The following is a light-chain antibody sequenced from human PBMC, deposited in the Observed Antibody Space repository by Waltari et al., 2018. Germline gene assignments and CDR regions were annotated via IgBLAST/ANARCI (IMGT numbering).Light chain of an antibody. CDR1: SSTIGENYD. V-gene: IGLV1-40*01. CDR2: GNS. Sequence: QSVLTQPPSVSGAPGQRVSIPCTWSSSTIGENYDVPWYQQLQRTAPKLLIHGNSNRPSAVPDRFSGSKSGTSASLAITGLQAEDEADYYCQTYDSNLSGVVFGGGTKLTVL. J-gene: IGLJ3*02. CDR3: QTYDSNLSGVV.